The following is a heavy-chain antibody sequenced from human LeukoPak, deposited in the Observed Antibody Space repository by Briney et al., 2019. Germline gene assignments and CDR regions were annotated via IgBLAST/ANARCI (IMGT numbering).Heavy chain of an antibody. CDR3: ARAKIVVVTAAPVDY. CDR2: INPNSGGT. J-gene: IGHJ4*02. D-gene: IGHD2-21*02. Sequence: ASVKVSCKASGYTLTGYYMHWVRQAPGQGLEWMGRINPNSGGTNYAQKFQGRVTMTRDTSISTAYMELSRLRSDDTAVYYCARAKIVVVTAAPVDYWGQGTLVTVSS. CDR1: GYTLTGYY. V-gene: IGHV1-2*06.